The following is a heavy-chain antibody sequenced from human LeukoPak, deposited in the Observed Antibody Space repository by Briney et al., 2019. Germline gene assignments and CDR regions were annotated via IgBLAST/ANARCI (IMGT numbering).Heavy chain of an antibody. Sequence: SETLSLTCTVSGGSIISTIYYWGWIRQSPGKGLDWIGSISYSGSSFCKPSLKSRVTIAVDTSKNQFSLRLSSVTAADTAFYYCARDWPLPYDILTGYYAPFDYWGQGTLVTVSS. CDR1: GGSIISTIYY. CDR3: ARDWPLPYDILTGYYAPFDY. V-gene: IGHV4-39*07. CDR2: ISYSGSS. D-gene: IGHD3-9*01. J-gene: IGHJ4*02.